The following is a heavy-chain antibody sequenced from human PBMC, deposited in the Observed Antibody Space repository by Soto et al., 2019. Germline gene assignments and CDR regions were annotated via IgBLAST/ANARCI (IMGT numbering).Heavy chain of an antibody. J-gene: IGHJ4*02. CDR3: ARDPSNDYGGDTFDY. Sequence: SVKVSCKASGGTFSSYAIHWVRQAPGQGLEWLGKIIPSYDRTNYVQKFQGRVTVTADTYTTTAYMELSSLRSDDTAVYYCARDPSNDYGGDTFDYWGQGTLVTVSS. CDR2: IIPSYDRT. D-gene: IGHD4-17*01. CDR1: GGTFSSYA. V-gene: IGHV1-69*04.